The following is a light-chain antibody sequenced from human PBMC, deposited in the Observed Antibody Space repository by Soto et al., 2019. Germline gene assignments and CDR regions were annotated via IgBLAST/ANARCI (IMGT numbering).Light chain of an antibody. CDR1: SSNIGAGYG. J-gene: IGLJ1*01. CDR2: GNS. Sequence: QSVLTQPPSVSGAPGQRVTISCTGSSSNIGAGYGVHWYQQLPGTAPKLLIYGNSNRPSGVPDRFSGSKSGTSASLAITGLQAEDEADYYCQSYDSRLSGYVFGNGTKVTV. CDR3: QSYDSRLSGYV. V-gene: IGLV1-40*01.